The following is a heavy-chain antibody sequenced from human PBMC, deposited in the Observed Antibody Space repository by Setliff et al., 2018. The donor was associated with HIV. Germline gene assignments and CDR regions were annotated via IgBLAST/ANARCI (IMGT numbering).Heavy chain of an antibody. V-gene: IGHV4-59*11. Sequence: KTSETLSLTCTVSRDSINGHWWSWIRQPPGKGLEWTGSIHYSGITHYNPSLKSRLTMSVDTSKNQVSLKLTSVTAADTAVYYCARYKCINFACVGFDIWGQGTVVPSPQ. CDR3: ARYKCINFACVGFDI. CDR2: IHYSGIT. J-gene: IGHJ3*02. CDR1: RDSINGHW. D-gene: IGHD3-9*01.